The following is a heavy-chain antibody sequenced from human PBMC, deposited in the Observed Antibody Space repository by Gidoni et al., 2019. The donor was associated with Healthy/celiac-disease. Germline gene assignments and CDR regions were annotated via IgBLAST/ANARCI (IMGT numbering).Heavy chain of an antibody. CDR1: GFTFGDYA. J-gene: IGHJ4*02. V-gene: IGHV3-49*05. CDR2: IRSKAYGGTT. D-gene: IGHD3-22*01. Sequence: EVQLVESGGGLVKPGRSLRLSCTASGFTFGDYAMSWFRQAPGKGLEWVGFIRSKAYGGTTEYAASVKGRFTISRDDSKSIAYLQMNSLKTEDTAVYYCTREGPEGGSGYSLEYWGQGTLVTVSS. CDR3: TREGPEGGSGYSLEY.